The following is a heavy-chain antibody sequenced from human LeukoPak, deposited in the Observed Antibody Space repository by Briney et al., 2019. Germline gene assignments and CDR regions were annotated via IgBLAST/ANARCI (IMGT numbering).Heavy chain of an antibody. V-gene: IGHV4-59*01. J-gene: IGHJ4*02. CDR2: FHNSGTS. CDR3: TRGAGWLIDY. D-gene: IGHD3-16*01. CDR1: GGSISSXX. Sequence: SGGSISSXXXXXXRXPPGXGLEWIGYFHNSGTSTYDPSLKSRVTISADTSKNQFSLKLNSLTTADTAVYYCTRGAGWLIDYWGQGILVTVSS.